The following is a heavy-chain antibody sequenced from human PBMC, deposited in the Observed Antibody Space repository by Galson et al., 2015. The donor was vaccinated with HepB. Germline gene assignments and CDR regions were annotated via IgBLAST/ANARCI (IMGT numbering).Heavy chain of an antibody. Sequence: SVKVSCKASGGTFSSYTISWVRQAPGQGLEWMGIINPSGGSTSYAQKFQGRVTMTRDTSTSTVYMELSSLRSEDTAVYYCASLGSRLRLGELSSNWFDPWGQGTLVTVSS. J-gene: IGHJ5*02. CDR3: ASLGSRLRLGELSSNWFDP. D-gene: IGHD3-16*02. CDR2: INPSGGST. CDR1: GGTFSSYT. V-gene: IGHV1-46*01.